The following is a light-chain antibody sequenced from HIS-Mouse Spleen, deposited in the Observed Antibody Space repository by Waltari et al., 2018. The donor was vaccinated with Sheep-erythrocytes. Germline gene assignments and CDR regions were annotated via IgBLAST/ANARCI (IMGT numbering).Light chain of an antibody. J-gene: IGLJ3*02. Sequence: NFMLTQPHSVSESPGKTVTISCTRSSGSIASNYVHWYQQRPGSAPTTVIYEDNQRPSGVPERFSGSIDSSSNSASLTISGLKTEDEADYYCQSYDSSNQVFGGGTKLTVL. CDR1: SGSIASNY. V-gene: IGLV6-57*04. CDR3: QSYDSSNQV. CDR2: EDN.